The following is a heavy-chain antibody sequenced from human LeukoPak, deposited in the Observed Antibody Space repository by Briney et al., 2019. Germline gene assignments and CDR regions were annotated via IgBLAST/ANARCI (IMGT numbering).Heavy chain of an antibody. V-gene: IGHV1-2*02. D-gene: IGHD6-19*01. CDR2: INPNSGGT. CDR3: ARESLPIRSSGWYGGTYYYYYGMDV. J-gene: IGHJ6*02. CDR1: GYTFTSYG. Sequence: ASVKVSCKASGYTFTSYGISWVRQAPGQGLEWMGWINPNSGGTNYAQKFQGRVTMTRDTSISTAYMELSRLRSDDTAVYYCARESLPIRSSGWYGGTYYYYYGMDVWGQGTTVTVSS.